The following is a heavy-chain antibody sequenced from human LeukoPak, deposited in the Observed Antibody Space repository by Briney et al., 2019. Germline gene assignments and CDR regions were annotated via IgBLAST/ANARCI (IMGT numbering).Heavy chain of an antibody. Sequence: GGSLRLSCAASGFTFTSYAMSWVRQAPGKGLEWVSAISGSGGSTDYADSVKGRFTISRDNSKNPLYLQMNSLRAEDTAVYYCAKDLAPAPTYYYDSSGYYRFEFDYWGQGTLVTVSS. CDR3: AKDLAPAPTYYYDSSGYYRFEFDY. V-gene: IGHV3-23*01. CDR1: GFTFTSYA. D-gene: IGHD3-22*01. J-gene: IGHJ4*02. CDR2: ISGSGGST.